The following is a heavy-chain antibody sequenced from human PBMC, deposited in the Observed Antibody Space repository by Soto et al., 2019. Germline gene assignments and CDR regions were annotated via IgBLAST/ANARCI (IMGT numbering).Heavy chain of an antibody. Sequence: LRLSCAASGFTFSSYAMHWVRQAPGKGLEWVAVISYDGSNKYYADSVKGRFTISRDNSKNTLYLQMNSLRAEDTAVYYCARDMVVVVPAAKGAGYFDYWGQGTLVTVSS. CDR3: ARDMVVVVPAAKGAGYFDY. D-gene: IGHD2-2*01. V-gene: IGHV3-30-3*01. J-gene: IGHJ4*02. CDR1: GFTFSSYA. CDR2: ISYDGSNK.